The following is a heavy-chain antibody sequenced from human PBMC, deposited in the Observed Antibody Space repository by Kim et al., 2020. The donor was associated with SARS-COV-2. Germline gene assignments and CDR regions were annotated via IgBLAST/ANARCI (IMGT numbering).Heavy chain of an antibody. CDR2: ISSSSSYI. CDR1: GFTFSSYS. V-gene: IGHV3-21*01. D-gene: IGHD3-22*01. Sequence: GSLRLSCAASGFTFSSYSMNWVRQAPGKGLEWVSSISSSSSYIYYADSVKGRFTISRDNAKNSLYLQMNSLRAEDTAVYYCARVSGSSGYYYSYYFDYWGQGTLVTVSS. J-gene: IGHJ4*02. CDR3: ARVSGSSGYYYSYYFDY.